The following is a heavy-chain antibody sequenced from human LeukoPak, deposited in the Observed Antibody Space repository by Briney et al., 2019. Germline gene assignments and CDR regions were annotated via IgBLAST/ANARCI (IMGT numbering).Heavy chain of an antibody. V-gene: IGHV5-51*01. J-gene: IGHJ5*02. CDR3: ARQRAAALWWFDP. CDR2: IYPGDSDT. D-gene: IGHD6-13*01. CDR1: GYSFTSYW. Sequence: GESLKISCKGSGYSFTSYWIGWVLQMPGKGLEWMGIIYPGDSDTRYSPSFQGQVTISADKSISTAYLQWSSLKASDTAMYYCARQRAAALWWFDPWGQGTLVTVSS.